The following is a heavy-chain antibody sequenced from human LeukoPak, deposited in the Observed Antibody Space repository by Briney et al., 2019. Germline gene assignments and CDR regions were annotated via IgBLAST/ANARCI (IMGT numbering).Heavy chain of an antibody. CDR2: IIPIFGTA. Sequence: ASVKVSCKASGGTFSSYAISWVRQAPGQGLEWVGGIIPIFGTANYAQKFQGRVTITADESTSTAYMELSSLRSEDTAVYYCAEGYCSSTSCPQEYYYYYGMDVWGQGTTVTVSS. D-gene: IGHD2-2*01. V-gene: IGHV1-69*13. CDR3: AEGYCSSTSCPQEYYYYYGMDV. J-gene: IGHJ6*02. CDR1: GGTFSSYA.